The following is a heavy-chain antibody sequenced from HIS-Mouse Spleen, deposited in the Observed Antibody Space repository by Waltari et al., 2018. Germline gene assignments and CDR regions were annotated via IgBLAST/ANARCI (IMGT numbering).Heavy chain of an antibody. J-gene: IGHJ2*01. CDR1: GGSISSSSYY. CDR2: IYYSGGT. CDR3: AREIPYSSSWYDWYFDL. Sequence: QLQLQESGPGLVKPSETLSLTCTVSGGSISSSSYYWGWLRQPPGKGLEWTGSIYYSGGTYYNPSIKRRVTISVDTSKNQFSLKLSSVTAADTAVYYCAREIPYSSSWYDWYFDLWGRGTLVTVSS. D-gene: IGHD6-13*01. V-gene: IGHV4-39*07.